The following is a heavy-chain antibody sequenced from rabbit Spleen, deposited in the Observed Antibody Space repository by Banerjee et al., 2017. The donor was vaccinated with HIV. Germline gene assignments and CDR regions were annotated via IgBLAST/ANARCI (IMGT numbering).Heavy chain of an antibody. J-gene: IGHJ3*01. CDR1: GFSFSSGYY. CDR2: IGAGSSRTT. Sequence: QEQLVESGGGLVQPTGSLKLTCKASGFSFSSGYYISWVRQAPGKGLEWIGCIGAGSSRTTYSACWPKGRTTISSSSTTTITLIRTRLTAADTASYCWAEDLASFLGWNLSFWGPGTLVTVS. CDR3: AEDLASFLGWNLSF. D-gene: IGHD3-1*01. V-gene: IGHV1S45*01.